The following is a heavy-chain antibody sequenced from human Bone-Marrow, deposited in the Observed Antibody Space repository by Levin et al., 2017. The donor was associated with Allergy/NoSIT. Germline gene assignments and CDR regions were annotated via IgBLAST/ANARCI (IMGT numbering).Heavy chain of an antibody. J-gene: IGHJ3*01. CDR2: IETGGST. Sequence: QTGGSLRLSCAAYEFAVSTTYMSWVRQAPGKGLEWVSLIETGGSTYHADSVKGRFTISRDNSENTVDLQMNNLRVEDTAVYYCTKDLDYHDAFDVWGQGTMVTVSS. D-gene: IGHD3-3*01. CDR1: EFAVSTTY. CDR3: TKDLDYHDAFDV. V-gene: IGHV3-53*01.